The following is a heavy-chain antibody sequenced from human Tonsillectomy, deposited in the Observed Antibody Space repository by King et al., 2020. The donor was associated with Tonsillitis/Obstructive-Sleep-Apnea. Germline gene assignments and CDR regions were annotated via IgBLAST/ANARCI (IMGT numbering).Heavy chain of an antibody. D-gene: IGHD6-6*01. V-gene: IGHV3-23*04. CDR1: GFSFRRYA. CDR2: MSGSRANT. CDR3: ANISPRHTDYYMDV. Sequence: DVQLVESGGGLVQPGGSLRLSCAASGFSFRRYAMSWVRQAPGKGLEWVSAMSGSRANTFYADSVKGRFTISRDNSKNTLFLQMNSLRAEDTAVYYCANISPRHTDYYMDVWGKGTTVTVSS. J-gene: IGHJ6*03.